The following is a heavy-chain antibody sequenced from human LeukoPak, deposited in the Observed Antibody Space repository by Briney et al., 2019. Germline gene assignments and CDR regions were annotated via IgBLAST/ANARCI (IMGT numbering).Heavy chain of an antibody. V-gene: IGHV4-59*01. D-gene: IGHD5-18*01. CDR3: ARGSDGYRFDP. CDR2: IYNIETT. Sequence: SETLSLTCTVSDGSMTNYHWTWIPQSPGKAPEYIGYIYNIETTNYNPSLKSRVTVSVDMTKKQFSLRLNSVTAADTAVYYCARGSDGYRFDPWGQGILVTVSS. CDR1: DGSMTNYH. J-gene: IGHJ5*02.